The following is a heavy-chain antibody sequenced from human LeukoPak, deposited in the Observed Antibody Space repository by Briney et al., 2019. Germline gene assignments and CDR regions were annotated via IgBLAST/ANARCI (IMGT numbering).Heavy chain of an antibody. V-gene: IGHV4-59*08. J-gene: IGHJ3*02. CDR3: ARHGGTVAINDAFDI. Sequence: SETLSLTCTVSSGSIISYYWSWIRQTPRKPLEWIGYIYYSGRTSYNPSLKSRVTISVDTSNNQFSLRLDSVTAADTAVYFCARHGGTVAINDAFDIWGQGTMVTVSS. CDR1: SGSIISYY. D-gene: IGHD1/OR15-1a*01. CDR2: IYYSGRT.